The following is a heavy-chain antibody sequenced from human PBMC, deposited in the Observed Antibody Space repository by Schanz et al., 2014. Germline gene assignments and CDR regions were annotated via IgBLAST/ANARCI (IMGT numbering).Heavy chain of an antibody. J-gene: IGHJ3*02. V-gene: IGHV3-33*08. CDR3: ARGIITMVRGGDVGAFDI. Sequence: QVQLLESGGGVVQPGRSLRLSCAVSGFTFSSYGMHWVRQAPGKGLEWVALISYDGSSKNHADSVQGRFTISRDNSKNALYLQMDSLRAEDTAVYYCARGIITMVRGGDVGAFDIWGQGTMVTVSS. CDR2: ISYDGSSK. CDR1: GFTFSSYG. D-gene: IGHD3-10*01.